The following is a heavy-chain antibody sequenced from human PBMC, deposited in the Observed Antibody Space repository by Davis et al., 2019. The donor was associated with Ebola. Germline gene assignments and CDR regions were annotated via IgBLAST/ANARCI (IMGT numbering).Heavy chain of an antibody. Sequence: PGGSLRLSCAASGFTFSNYWMAWGHQAPGKGLEWVAHIKHDGSVKDYVDSVKGRFTISRDNAKNSLYLQMNSLRVEDTAVYYCVRDGWASLFDYWGQGTLVTVSS. D-gene: IGHD6-19*01. CDR1: GFTFSNYW. CDR2: IKHDGSVK. J-gene: IGHJ4*02. V-gene: IGHV3-7*03. CDR3: VRDGWASLFDY.